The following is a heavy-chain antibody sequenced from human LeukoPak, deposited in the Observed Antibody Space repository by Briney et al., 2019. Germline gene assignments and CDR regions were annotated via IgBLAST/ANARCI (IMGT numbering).Heavy chain of an antibody. J-gene: IGHJ4*02. D-gene: IGHD3-16*02. V-gene: IGHV1-24*01. Sequence: ASRKVSCKVSGYTLTELSMHWVRQAPGKGLEWMGGFDPEDGETIYAQKFQGRVTMTEDTSTDTAYMELSSLRSEDTAVYYCATDNYVWGSYRYTGTHYFDYWGQGTLVTASS. CDR3: ATDNYVWGSYRYTGTHYFDY. CDR1: GYTLTELS. CDR2: FDPEDGET.